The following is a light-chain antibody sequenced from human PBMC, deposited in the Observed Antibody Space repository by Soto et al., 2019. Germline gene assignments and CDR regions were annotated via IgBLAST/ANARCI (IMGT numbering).Light chain of an antibody. Sequence: QSVLTQPPSVSGAPGQRVTISCTGSSSNIGAGDDVHWYQQLPGTAPKLLIYGDSNRPSWVPARFSGSQSGTSASLAITGLQAEAEAEYDCQSYDSSLRGHWVFGGGTKLTVL. CDR3: QSYDSSLRGHWV. CDR2: GDS. V-gene: IGLV1-40*01. CDR1: SSNIGAGDD. J-gene: IGLJ3*02.